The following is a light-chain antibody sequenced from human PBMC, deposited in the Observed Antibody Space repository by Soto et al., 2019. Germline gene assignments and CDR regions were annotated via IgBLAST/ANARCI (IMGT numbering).Light chain of an antibody. CDR2: EVT. Sequence: QSALTQPPSASGSPGQSVTISCTGTSSDVGGYNYVSWYQQHPGKAPKLITYEVTKRPSGVPDRFAASTSGNAASLTVSGLQAEDEADYYRSSYAGSNNVVFGVGTKLTV. CDR3: SSYAGSNNVV. CDR1: SSDVGGYNY. J-gene: IGLJ2*01. V-gene: IGLV2-8*01.